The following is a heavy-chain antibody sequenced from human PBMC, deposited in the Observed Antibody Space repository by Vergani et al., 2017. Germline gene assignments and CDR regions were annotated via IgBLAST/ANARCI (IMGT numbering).Heavy chain of an antibody. V-gene: IGHV1-69*15. CDR1: GGTFSSYA. D-gene: IGHD4-17*01. CDR3: TRAAYGHLLATVSYFDY. CDR2: IIPIFGTA. Sequence: QVQLVQSGAEVKKPGSSVKVSCKASGGTFSSYAISWVRQAPGQGLEWRGRIIPIFGTANYAQKFQGRVTITADESTSTAYMELSSLRSEDTAVYYSTRAAYGHLLATVSYFDYWGQGTLVTVSS. J-gene: IGHJ4*02.